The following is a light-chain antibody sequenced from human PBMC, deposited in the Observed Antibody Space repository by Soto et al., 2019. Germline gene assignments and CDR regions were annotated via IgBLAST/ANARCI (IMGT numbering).Light chain of an antibody. J-gene: IGKJ1*01. CDR3: QQSYSTQWS. V-gene: IGKV1-39*01. CDR1: QSISSY. CDR2: AAS. Sequence: DHPMTESPASLSADVGDRVNIPYGESQSISSYLNWYQQKPGKAPKLLIYAASSLQSGVPSRFGGSGSGTDFTLTISSLQPEDFATYYCQQSYSTQWSFGQGTKVDIK.